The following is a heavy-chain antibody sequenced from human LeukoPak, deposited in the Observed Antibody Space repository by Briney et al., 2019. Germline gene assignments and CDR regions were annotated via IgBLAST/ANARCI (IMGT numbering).Heavy chain of an antibody. D-gene: IGHD2-15*01. J-gene: IGHJ3*02. CDR3: VTSTGYFSTWGAFDI. V-gene: IGHV1-2*02. CDR1: GFTFTAFY. Sequence: ASVKVCCTASGFTFTAFYMHWVRQAPGQGLEWMAWINLNSGYTNYAQKFQGRVTMTRDTSMSTAYIDLTSLRSENTAVYYCVTSTGYFSTWGAFDIWGEGTMVTVSS. CDR2: INLNSGYT.